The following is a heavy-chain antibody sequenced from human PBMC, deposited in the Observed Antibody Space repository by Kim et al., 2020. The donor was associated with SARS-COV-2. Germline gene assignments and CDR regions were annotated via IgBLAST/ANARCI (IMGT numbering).Heavy chain of an antibody. Sequence: SETLSLTCTVSGYSISSGYYWGWIRQPPGKGLEWIGGIYHSGSTYYNPSLKSRVTISVDTSKNQFSLKLSSVTAADTAVYYCARVVVDYYDSSGYYFDYWGQGTLVTVSS. D-gene: IGHD3-22*01. J-gene: IGHJ4*02. CDR1: GYSISSGYY. V-gene: IGHV4-38-2*02. CDR2: IYHSGST. CDR3: ARVVVDYYDSSGYYFDY.